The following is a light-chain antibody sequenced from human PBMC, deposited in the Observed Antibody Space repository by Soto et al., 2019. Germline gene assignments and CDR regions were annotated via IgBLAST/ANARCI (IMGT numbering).Light chain of an antibody. V-gene: IGLV2-14*01. CDR3: CSYTDSRTHI. J-gene: IGLJ1*01. CDR1: SSDVGGYNY. Sequence: QSVLTQPASVSGSPGQSITISCTGTSSDVGGYNYVSWYQQHPGKAPKLIIFEVSYRPSGISNRFSASKSGDTAPLTISGLQADDEADYYCCSYTDSRTHIFGRGTKVTVL. CDR2: EVS.